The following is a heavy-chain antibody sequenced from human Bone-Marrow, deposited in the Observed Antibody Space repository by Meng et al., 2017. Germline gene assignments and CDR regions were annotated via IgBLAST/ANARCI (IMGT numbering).Heavy chain of an antibody. CDR1: GGSISSSNW. D-gene: IGHD5-18*01. CDR2: IYHSGST. Sequence: SETLSLTCAVSGGSISSSNWWSWVRQPPGKGLEWIGEIYHSGSTNYNPSLKSRVTISVDKSKNQFSLKLSSVTAADTAVYYCARGFVDTAMVHYYYGMDVWGQGTTVTVSS. V-gene: IGHV4-4*02. J-gene: IGHJ6*02. CDR3: ARGFVDTAMVHYYYGMDV.